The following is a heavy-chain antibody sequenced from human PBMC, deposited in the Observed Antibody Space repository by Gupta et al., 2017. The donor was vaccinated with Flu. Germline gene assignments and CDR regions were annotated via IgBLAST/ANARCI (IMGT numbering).Heavy chain of an antibody. Sequence: TCTVSGGPIDSYYWTWIRQPPGKGLELIGYIYWSGANNYNPSLKSRLIISVDTSKKQFSLELSSVTAADTAVYYCVGSGNYNHFEDWGQGPLVTVSS. V-gene: IGHV4-59*01. CDR3: VGSGNYNHFED. CDR2: IYWSGAN. D-gene: IGHD1-26*01. CDR1: GGPIDSYY. J-gene: IGHJ4*02.